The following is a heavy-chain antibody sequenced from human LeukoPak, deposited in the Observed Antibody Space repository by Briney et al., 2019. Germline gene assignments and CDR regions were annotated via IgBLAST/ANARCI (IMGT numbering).Heavy chain of an antibody. V-gene: IGHV3-30-3*01. CDR1: GFTFSSYA. D-gene: IGHD3-10*01. CDR2: ISYDGSNK. CDR3: ARVSDRITMVRGVSSLDY. Sequence: PGRSLRLSCAASGFTFSSYAMHWVRQAPGKGLEWVAVISYDGSNKYYADSVKGRFTISRDNSKNTLYLQMNSLRAEDTAVYYCARVSDRITMVRGVSSLDYWGQGTLVTVSS. J-gene: IGHJ4*02.